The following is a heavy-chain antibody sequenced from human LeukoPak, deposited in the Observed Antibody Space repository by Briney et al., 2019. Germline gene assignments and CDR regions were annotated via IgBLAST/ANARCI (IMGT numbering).Heavy chain of an antibody. V-gene: IGHV4-59*01. D-gene: IGHD3-10*01. CDR2: IYYGGSA. Sequence: PSETLSLTCTVSGGSISSYYWSWIRQPPGKGLEWIGYIYYGGSANYNPSLKSRVTISVDTSKNQFSLKLSSVTAADTAVYYCAREGENFDYWGQGTLVTVSS. CDR1: GGSISSYY. J-gene: IGHJ4*02. CDR3: AREGENFDY.